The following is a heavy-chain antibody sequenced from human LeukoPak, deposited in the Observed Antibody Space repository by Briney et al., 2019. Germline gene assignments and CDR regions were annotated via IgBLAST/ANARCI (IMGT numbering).Heavy chain of an antibody. D-gene: IGHD3-9*01. CDR2: ISYDGSNK. Sequence: GGSLRLSCADSGFTFSSYGMHWVRQAPGKGLEWVAVISYDGSNKYYADSVKGRFTISRDNSKNTLYLQMNSLRAEDTAVYYCAKDFETSWTSPFDYWGQGTLVTVSS. V-gene: IGHV3-30*18. J-gene: IGHJ4*02. CDR3: AKDFETSWTSPFDY. CDR1: GFTFSSYG.